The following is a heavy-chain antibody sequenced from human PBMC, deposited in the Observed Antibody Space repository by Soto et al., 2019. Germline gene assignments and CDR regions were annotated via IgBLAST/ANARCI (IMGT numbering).Heavy chain of an antibody. D-gene: IGHD3-10*01. CDR1: GYTFTGYY. V-gene: IGHV1-2*04. J-gene: IGHJ6*03. CDR2: INPNSGGT. Sequence: ASVTVSCKASGYTFTGYYMHWVRQAPGQGLEWMGWINPNSGGTNYAQKFQGWVTMTRDTSISTAYMELSRLRSDDTAVYYCARGAYGSGSYYYYYYMDVWGKGTTVTVSS. CDR3: ARGAYGSGSYYYYYYMDV.